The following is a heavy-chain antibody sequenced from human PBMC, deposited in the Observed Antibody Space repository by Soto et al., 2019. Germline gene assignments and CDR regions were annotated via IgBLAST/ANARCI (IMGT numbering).Heavy chain of an antibody. CDR1: GYSFISYW. Sequence: PGESLKVSCKGSGYSFISYWIGWVRQMPGKGLEWMGIIYPGDSDTRYSPSFQGQVTISADKSISTAYLQWSSLKASDTAMYYCASPTGYSSGWPSNWGQGTLVTVSS. V-gene: IGHV5-51*01. D-gene: IGHD6-19*01. CDR3: ASPTGYSSGWPSN. J-gene: IGHJ4*02. CDR2: IYPGDSDT.